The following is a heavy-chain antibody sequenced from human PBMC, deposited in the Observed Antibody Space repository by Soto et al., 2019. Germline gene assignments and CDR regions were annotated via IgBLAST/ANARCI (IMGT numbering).Heavy chain of an antibody. V-gene: IGHV2-5*02. CDR3: AHRRSYGSGSHFDY. J-gene: IGHJ4*02. CDR2: IYWDDDK. D-gene: IGHD3-10*01. Sequence: QITLKESGPTLVKPTQTLTLTCTFSGFSLSTSGVGVGWIRQPPGKALEWLALIYWDDDKRYSPSLKSRLTNTKDTSKNQVALTMTNMDPVDTATYYCAHRRSYGSGSHFDYWGQGTLVTVSS. CDR1: GFSLSTSGVG.